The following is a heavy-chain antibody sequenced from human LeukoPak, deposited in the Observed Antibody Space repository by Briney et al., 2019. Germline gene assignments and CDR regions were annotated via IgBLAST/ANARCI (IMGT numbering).Heavy chain of an antibody. D-gene: IGHD3-10*01. CDR2: IRSKTKNYAT. Sequence: PGGSLRLSCAASGFNFSDSAIHWVRQASGKGLEWVGRIRSKTKNYATEYAASVKGRFTISRDDSKNTAFLQMNSLKTEDTAVYYCSRPGSGDPDYWGQGTLVTVSS. J-gene: IGHJ4*02. CDR3: SRPGSGDPDY. CDR1: GFNFSDSA. V-gene: IGHV3-73*01.